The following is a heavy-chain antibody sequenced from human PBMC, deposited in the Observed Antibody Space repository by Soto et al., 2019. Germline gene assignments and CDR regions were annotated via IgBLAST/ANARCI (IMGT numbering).Heavy chain of an antibody. Sequence: EVQLLESGGGLVQPGGSLRLSCAASGFTFRTCAMAWVRQAPGKGLEWVSTIDNSGGGTYYADSVKGRFTISRDNSKNTLYLEMNNLRAEDTAIYYCAKEPDVPWRGLDYWGQGTLVTVSS. CDR3: AKEPDVPWRGLDY. V-gene: IGHV3-23*05. D-gene: IGHD1-26*01. CDR2: IDNSGGGT. J-gene: IGHJ4*02. CDR1: GFTFRTCA.